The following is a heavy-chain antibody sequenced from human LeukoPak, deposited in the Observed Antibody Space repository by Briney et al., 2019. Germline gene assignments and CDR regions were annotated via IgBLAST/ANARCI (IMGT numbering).Heavy chain of an antibody. V-gene: IGHV3-33*06. CDR3: AKGPKNIVLAGSFDY. J-gene: IGHJ4*02. CDR1: GFTFSSYG. CDR2: ILSDGSKE. Sequence: GGSLRLSCAASGFTFSSYGMHWVRQAPGKGLEWVAVILSDGSKEFYTDSVKGRFTISRDNSKNTLYLQMNSLRAEDTAVYYCAKGPKNIVLAGSFDYWGQGTLLTVS. D-gene: IGHD6-19*01.